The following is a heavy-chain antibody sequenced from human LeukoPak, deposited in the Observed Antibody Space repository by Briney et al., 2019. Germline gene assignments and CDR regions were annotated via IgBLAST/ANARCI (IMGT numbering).Heavy chain of an antibody. D-gene: IGHD6-19*01. V-gene: IGHV4-61*10. J-gene: IGHJ4*02. CDR3: ARVGYSSGWYPYYFDY. Sequence: SQTLSLTCTVSGGSISSGSYYWSWIRQPAGKGLEWIGYIYYSGSTNYNPSLKSRVTISVDTSKNQFSLKLSSVTAADTAVYYCARVGYSSGWYPYYFDYWGQGTLVTVSS. CDR1: GGSISSGSYY. CDR2: IYYSGST.